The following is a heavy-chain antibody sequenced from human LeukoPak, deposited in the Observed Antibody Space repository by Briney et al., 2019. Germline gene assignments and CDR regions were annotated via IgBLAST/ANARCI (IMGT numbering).Heavy chain of an antibody. V-gene: IGHV3-48*03. Sequence: GGSLRLSCAASGFTFSSYEMNWVRQAPGKGLEWVSYISSSGSTIYYADSVKGRFTISRDNAKNSLYLQMNSLRAEDTAVYYCAREKGDYLFDIWGQGTMVTVSS. CDR3: AREKGDYLFDI. D-gene: IGHD4-17*01. CDR1: GFTFSSYE. J-gene: IGHJ3*02. CDR2: ISSSGSTI.